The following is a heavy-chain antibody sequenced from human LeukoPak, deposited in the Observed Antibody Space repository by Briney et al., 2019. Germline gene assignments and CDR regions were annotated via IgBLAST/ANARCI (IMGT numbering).Heavy chain of an antibody. V-gene: IGHV3-7*01. Sequence: GGSLRLSCAASGFTFSSYWMSWVRQAPGKGLEWVANIKQDGSEKYYVDSVKGRFTISRDNAKSSLYLQMNSLRAEDTAVYYCATVGSKRGYSYAHRRFYFDYWGQGTLVTVSS. CDR3: ATVGSKRGYSYAHRRFYFDY. CDR2: IKQDGSEK. D-gene: IGHD5-18*01. J-gene: IGHJ4*02. CDR1: GFTFSSYW.